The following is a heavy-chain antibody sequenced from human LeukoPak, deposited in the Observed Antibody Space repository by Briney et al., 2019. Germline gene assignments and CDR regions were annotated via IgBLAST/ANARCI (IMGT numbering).Heavy chain of an antibody. CDR2: IKEDGSEK. Sequence: GGSLRLSCAASGFTFSSYWMNWVRQSPGKGLEWVANIKEDGSEKYYVDSVKGRFTISRDNAENSLYLQMNSLRAEDTAVYYCARGIAAAGRVFDSGGQGALVTVSS. V-gene: IGHV3-7*01. CDR1: GFTFSSYW. J-gene: IGHJ4*02. D-gene: IGHD6-13*01. CDR3: ARGIAAAGRVFDS.